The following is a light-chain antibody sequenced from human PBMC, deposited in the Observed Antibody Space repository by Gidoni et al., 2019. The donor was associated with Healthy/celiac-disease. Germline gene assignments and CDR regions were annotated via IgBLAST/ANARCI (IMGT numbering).Light chain of an antibody. CDR1: SSDVGGYNY. Sequence: QSALTQPASVSGSPGQSITIPCTGPSSDVGGYNYVSWYQQHPGKAPKLMIYEVSNRPSGVPDRFSGSKSGNTASLTISGLQAEDEADYYCSSYTSSSNLYVFGTGTKVTVL. J-gene: IGLJ1*01. V-gene: IGLV2-14*01. CDR2: EVS. CDR3: SSYTSSSNLYV.